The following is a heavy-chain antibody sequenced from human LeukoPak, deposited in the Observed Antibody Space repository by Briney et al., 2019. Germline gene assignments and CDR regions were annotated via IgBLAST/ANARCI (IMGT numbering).Heavy chain of an antibody. J-gene: IGHJ4*02. CDR1: GFTFNTYG. CDR2: IWHDGSNE. CDR3: ARGDFDY. Sequence: NPGRSLRLSCAATGFTFNTYGIHWVRQAPGKGLEWVAVIWHDGSNEYYADSVKGRFTISRDNSKNTLYLQMNSLGADDTAVYYCARGDFDYWGQGTLVTVSS. V-gene: IGHV3-33*01.